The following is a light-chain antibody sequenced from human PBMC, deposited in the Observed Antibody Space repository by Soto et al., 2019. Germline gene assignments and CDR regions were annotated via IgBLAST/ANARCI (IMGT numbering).Light chain of an antibody. CDR1: SSNIGSNT. Sequence: QSVLTQPPSASGTPGQRVTISCSGSSSNIGSNTVNWYQQLPGTAPKLLIYSNNQRPSGVPDRFSGFKSGTSASLAISGLQSEDEADYYCAAWDDSLNGVVFGGGTKSPS. V-gene: IGLV1-44*01. J-gene: IGLJ2*01. CDR2: SNN. CDR3: AAWDDSLNGVV.